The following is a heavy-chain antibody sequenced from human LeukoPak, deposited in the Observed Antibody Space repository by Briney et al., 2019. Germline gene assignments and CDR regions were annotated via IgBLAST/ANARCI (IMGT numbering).Heavy chain of an antibody. CDR2: IYYSGST. Sequence: PSETLSLTCTVSGGSVSSYYWSWIRQPPGKGLEWIGYIYYSGSTNYNPSLKSRVTISVDTSKNQFSLKLSSVTAADTAVYYCAKDRLYFRTLDYWGRGTLVTVSS. CDR1: GGSVSSYY. J-gene: IGHJ4*02. V-gene: IGHV4-59*02. CDR3: AKDRLYFRTLDY. D-gene: IGHD3/OR15-3a*01.